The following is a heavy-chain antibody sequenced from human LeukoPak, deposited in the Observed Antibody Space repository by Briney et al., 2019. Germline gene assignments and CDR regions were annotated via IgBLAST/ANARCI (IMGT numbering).Heavy chain of an antibody. J-gene: IGHJ2*01. D-gene: IGHD4-17*01. V-gene: IGHV4-39*07. Sequence: SETLSLTCSVSGGSISSSSYYWGWIRQPPGKGLEWIGSIYYSGSTTYNPSLKSRVTISVDTSKNQFSLKLRSVTAADTAVYYCARDYGDIPPDWYYDLWGRGTLVTVSS. CDR3: ARDYGDIPPDWYYDL. CDR2: IYYSGST. CDR1: GGSISSSSYY.